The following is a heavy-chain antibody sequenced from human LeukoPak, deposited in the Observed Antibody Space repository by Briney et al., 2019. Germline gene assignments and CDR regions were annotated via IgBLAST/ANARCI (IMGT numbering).Heavy chain of an antibody. Sequence: GRSLRLSCAASGFTFSSYGMHWVRQAPGKGLEWVAVISYDGSNKYYADSVKGRFIISRDNSKNTPYLQMNRLRAEDTAVYYCAKAPFPYYDILTGSSGAWFDPWGQGALVTVSS. V-gene: IGHV3-30*18. CDR3: AKAPFPYYDILTGSSGAWFDP. CDR2: ISYDGSNK. J-gene: IGHJ5*02. D-gene: IGHD3-9*01. CDR1: GFTFSSYG.